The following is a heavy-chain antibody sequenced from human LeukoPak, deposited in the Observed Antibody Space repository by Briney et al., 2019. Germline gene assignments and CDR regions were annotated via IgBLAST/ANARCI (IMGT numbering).Heavy chain of an antibody. V-gene: IGHV3-21*01. Sequence: GGSLRLSCAASGFTFSSYSMNWVRQAPGKGLEWVSSISSSSSYIYYADSVKGRFTISRDNAKNSLYLQMNSLRAEDTAVYYCARDGYSSSWYNELLMDVWGKGTTVTVSS. CDR1: GFTFSSYS. CDR2: ISSSSSYI. D-gene: IGHD6-13*01. CDR3: ARDGYSSSWYNELLMDV. J-gene: IGHJ6*03.